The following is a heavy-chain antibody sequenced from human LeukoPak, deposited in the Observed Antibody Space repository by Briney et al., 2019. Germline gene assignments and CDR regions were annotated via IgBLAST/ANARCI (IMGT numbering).Heavy chain of an antibody. V-gene: IGHV3-48*01. CDR3: AKDRSAKAYYDILTGYAY. D-gene: IGHD3-9*01. CDR1: GFTFSSYS. J-gene: IGHJ4*02. Sequence: PGGSLRLSCAASGFTFSSYSMNWVRQAPGKGLEWVSYISSSSSTIYYADSVKGRFTISRDNAKNTLYLQMNSLRAEDTAVYYCAKDRSAKAYYDILTGYAYWGQGTLVTVSS. CDR2: ISSSSSTI.